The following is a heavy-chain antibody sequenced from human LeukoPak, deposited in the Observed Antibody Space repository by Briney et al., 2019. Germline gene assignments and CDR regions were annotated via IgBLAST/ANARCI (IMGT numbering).Heavy chain of an antibody. CDR3: ARIGIALIRGPLDS. D-gene: IGHD3-10*01. J-gene: IGHJ4*02. Sequence: GESLKISCKGAGYSFTSYWNGWVRQMPGKGLEWMGIIYAGDCDTSYSPSFQGQVTISADKSISTAYLQWGSLKASDTAMYYCARIGIALIRGPLDSRGQGTLVTVSS. V-gene: IGHV5-51*01. CDR2: IYAGDCDT. CDR1: GYSFTSYW.